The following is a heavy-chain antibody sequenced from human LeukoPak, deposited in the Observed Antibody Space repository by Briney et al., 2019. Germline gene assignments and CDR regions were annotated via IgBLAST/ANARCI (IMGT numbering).Heavy chain of an antibody. CDR2: IYTSGST. CDR3: ARARYDFWSGSGFDP. D-gene: IGHD3-3*01. J-gene: IGHJ5*02. CDR1: GGSIGSYY. Sequence: SETLSLTCTVSGGSIGSYYWNWIRQPAGKELEWIGRIYTSGSTNYNPSLKSRVTISVDTSKNQFSLKLSSVTAADTAVYYCARARYDFWSGSGFDPWGQGTLVTVSS. V-gene: IGHV4-4*07.